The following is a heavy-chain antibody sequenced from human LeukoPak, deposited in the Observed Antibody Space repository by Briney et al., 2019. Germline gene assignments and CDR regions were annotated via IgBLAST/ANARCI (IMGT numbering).Heavy chain of an antibody. CDR3: ARMAYYDFWSGYYPPLGAFDI. D-gene: IGHD3-3*01. CDR2: IYYSGST. J-gene: IGHJ3*02. CDR1: GGSISSYY. V-gene: IGHV4-59*01. Sequence: SETLSLTCTVSGGSISSYYWSWIRQPPGKGLEWIGYIYYSGSTNYNPSLKSRVTISVDTSKNQFSLKLSSVTAADTAVYYCARMAYYDFWSGYYPPLGAFDIWGQGTMVTVSS.